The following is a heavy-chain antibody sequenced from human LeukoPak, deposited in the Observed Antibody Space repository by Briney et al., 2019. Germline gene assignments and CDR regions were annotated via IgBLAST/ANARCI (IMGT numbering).Heavy chain of an antibody. V-gene: IGHV3-23*01. J-gene: IGHJ4*02. Sequence: GGSLRLSCAASGFTLSRYWMSWVRQAPGKGLEWVSAISGSGGSTYYADSVKGRFTISRDNSKNTLYLQMNSLRAEDTAVYYCAKDSIYDSSGDYWGQGTLVTVSS. CDR3: AKDSIYDSSGDY. CDR1: GFTLSRYW. CDR2: ISGSGGST. D-gene: IGHD3-22*01.